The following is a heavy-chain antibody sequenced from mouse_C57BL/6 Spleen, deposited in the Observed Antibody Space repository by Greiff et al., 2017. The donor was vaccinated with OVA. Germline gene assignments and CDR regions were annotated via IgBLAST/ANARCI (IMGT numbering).Heavy chain of an antibody. CDR1: GYTFTSYG. J-gene: IGHJ4*01. CDR3: ARDYECYYGNLYYAMDY. V-gene: IGHV1-81*01. CDR2: IYPRSGNT. Sequence: VQLQQSGAELARPGASVKLSCKASGYTFTSYGISWVKQRTGQGLEWIGEIYPRSGNTYYNEKFKGKATLTADKSYSTAYMEIRSLTSEDSAVYFCARDYECYYGNLYYAMDYWGQGTSVTVSS. D-gene: IGHD2-3*01.